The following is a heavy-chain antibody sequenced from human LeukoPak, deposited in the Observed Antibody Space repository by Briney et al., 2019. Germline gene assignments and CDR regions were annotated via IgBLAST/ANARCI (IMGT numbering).Heavy chain of an antibody. V-gene: IGHV4/OR15-8*01. Sequence: SETLSLTCAVSGGSISSNNWRWCGHQPPPKVLLLRGEWYYSRSPYYNRSLESRVTISVDTSNNQFSLKLSSVTAADTAVYYCAPPPCSGDSCYRFDFWGQGTQVTVST. CDR3: APPPCSGDSCYRFDF. J-gene: IGHJ4*02. CDR2: WYYSRSP. D-gene: IGHD2-15*01. CDR1: GGSISSNNW.